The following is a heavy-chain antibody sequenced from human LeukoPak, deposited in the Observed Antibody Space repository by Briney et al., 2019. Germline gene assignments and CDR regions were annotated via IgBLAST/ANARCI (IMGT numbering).Heavy chain of an antibody. CDR2: IYTSGST. J-gene: IGHJ3*02. D-gene: IGHD5-12*01. Sequence: SETLSLTCTVSGNSISSGDNYWSWIRQPAGKGLEWIGRIYTSGSTNYNPSLKSRVTISVDKSKNHFSLNLSSVTAADTAVYYCARDRVKEWLPQDAFDIWGQGTMVTVSS. V-gene: IGHV4-61*02. CDR3: ARDRVKEWLPQDAFDI. CDR1: GNSISSGDNY.